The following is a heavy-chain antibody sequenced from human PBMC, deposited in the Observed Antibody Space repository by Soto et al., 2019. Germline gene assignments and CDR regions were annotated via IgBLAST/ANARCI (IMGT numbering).Heavy chain of an antibody. CDR1: GFTFSSYA. CDR3: AKDRISSTRPRLFDY. V-gene: IGHV3-23*01. D-gene: IGHD2-2*01. Sequence: EVQLLESGRGLVQPGGSLRLSCAASGFTFSSYAMSWVRQAPGKGLEWVSAISGSGGSTYYADSVKGRFTISRDNSKNTLYLQMNSLRAEDTAVYYCAKDRISSTRPRLFDYWGQGTLVTVSS. J-gene: IGHJ4*02. CDR2: ISGSGGST.